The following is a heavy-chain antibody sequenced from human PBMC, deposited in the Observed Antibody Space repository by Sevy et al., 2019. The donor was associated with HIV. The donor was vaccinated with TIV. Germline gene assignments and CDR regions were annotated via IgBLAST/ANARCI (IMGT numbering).Heavy chain of an antibody. D-gene: IGHD2-8*02. Sequence: GGSLRLSCSASGFRFSSYGMTWVRQTPGKGLEWVSSISGTGASTDYADSVKGRFTISRDNSRNTLFLQMNTLRAEDTAVHYCAKDGGVNWDQYYFDSWGQGTLVTVSS. CDR3: AKDGGVNWDQYYFDS. CDR2: ISGTGAST. V-gene: IGHV3-23*01. CDR1: GFRFSSYG. J-gene: IGHJ4*02.